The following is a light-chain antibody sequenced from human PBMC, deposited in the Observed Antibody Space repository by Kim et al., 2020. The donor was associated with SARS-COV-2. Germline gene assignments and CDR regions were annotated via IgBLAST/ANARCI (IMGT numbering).Light chain of an antibody. V-gene: IGLV1-44*01. CDR1: SSNIGSNP. Sequence: GQRVTISCSGSSSNIGSNPVNWFQQLPGTAPKLLIYNTKQRPSGVPDRFSGSKSGTSASLAISGLQSEDEAEYYCAAWDGSLNAWVFGGGTQLTVL. CDR2: NTK. J-gene: IGLJ3*02. CDR3: AAWDGSLNAWV.